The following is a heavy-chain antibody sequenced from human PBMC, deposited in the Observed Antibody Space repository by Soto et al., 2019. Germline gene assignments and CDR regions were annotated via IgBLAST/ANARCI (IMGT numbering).Heavy chain of an antibody. V-gene: IGHV1-69*13. J-gene: IGHJ6*02. D-gene: IGHD3-3*01. CDR3: ARTLRFLEWSNMDV. CDR2: IIPIFGTA. Sequence: SVKVACKASGGTFSSYAISWVRQAPGQGLEWMGGIIPIFGTANYAQKFQGRVTITADESTSTAYMELSSLRSEDTAVYYCARTLRFLEWSNMDVWGQGTTVTVSS. CDR1: GGTFSSYA.